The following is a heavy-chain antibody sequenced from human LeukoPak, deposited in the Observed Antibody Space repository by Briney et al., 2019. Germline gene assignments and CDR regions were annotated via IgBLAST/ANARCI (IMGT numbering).Heavy chain of an antibody. V-gene: IGHV3-48*01. Sequence: PGGSLRLSCAASGFTFSSYSMTWVRQAPGKGLEWVSYISSSSSTIYYADSVKGRFTISRDNAKNSLYLQMNSLRAEDTAVYYCARDYYIDYWGQGTLVTVSS. J-gene: IGHJ4*02. CDR2: ISSSSSTI. CDR3: ARDYYIDY. CDR1: GFTFSSYS.